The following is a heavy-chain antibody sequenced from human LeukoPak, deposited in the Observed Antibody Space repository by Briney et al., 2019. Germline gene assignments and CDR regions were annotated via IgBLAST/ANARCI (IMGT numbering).Heavy chain of an antibody. CDR3: VSAYGGLLDY. CDR1: GFTFSTYE. J-gene: IGHJ4*02. CDR2: ISGSGTTI. D-gene: IGHD3-16*01. V-gene: IGHV3-48*03. Sequence: GGSLRLSCAASGFTFSTYEMNWVRQAPGKGLEGVSYISGSGTTIYYADSVKGRFAISRDNTKNSMYLQMNSLRAEDTAVYYCVSAYGGLLDYWGQGTLVTVSS.